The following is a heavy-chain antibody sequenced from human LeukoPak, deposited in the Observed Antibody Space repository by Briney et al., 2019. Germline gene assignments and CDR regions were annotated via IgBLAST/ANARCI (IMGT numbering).Heavy chain of an antibody. V-gene: IGHV3-74*03. CDR2: INSDGSSI. Sequence: GSLRVSCADPGFTLSSYWMYSVCHTPRKRLVWVSRINSDGSSITYADSVKGRFTISRDNAKNTLYLQMNSLRVEDTAVYYCAREGRVSGYDFDCWGQGTLVTVSS. CDR3: AREGRVSGYDFDC. D-gene: IGHD5-12*01. CDR1: GFTLSSYW. J-gene: IGHJ4*02.